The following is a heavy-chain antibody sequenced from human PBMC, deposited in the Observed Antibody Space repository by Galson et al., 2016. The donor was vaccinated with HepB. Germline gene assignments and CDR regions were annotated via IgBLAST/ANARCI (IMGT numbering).Heavy chain of an antibody. Sequence: SLRLSCAASGFSFSAYDMTWIRQAPGKGLEWVAYISDTGSSTHYADSAKGRFTISRDNAVNLHMNSLRGEDTAVYYCARIRGVGSRDALDYWGQGALVTVSS. CDR3: ARIRGVGSRDALDY. D-gene: IGHD1-26*01. J-gene: IGHJ4*02. CDR1: GFSFSAYD. CDR2: ISDTGSST. V-gene: IGHV3-11*01.